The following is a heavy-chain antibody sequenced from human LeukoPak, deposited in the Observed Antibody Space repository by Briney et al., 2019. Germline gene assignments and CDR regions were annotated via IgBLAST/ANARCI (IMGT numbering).Heavy chain of an antibody. J-gene: IGHJ4*02. Sequence: PSETLSLTCTVSGGSISSYYRGWIRQPPGKGLEWIGSIYYSGSTYYNPSLKSRVTISVDTSKNQFSLKLSSVTAADTAVYYCARHGSSWYYFDYWGQGTLVTVSS. CDR3: ARHGSSWYYFDY. CDR1: GGSISSYY. D-gene: IGHD6-13*01. V-gene: IGHV4-39*01. CDR2: IYYSGST.